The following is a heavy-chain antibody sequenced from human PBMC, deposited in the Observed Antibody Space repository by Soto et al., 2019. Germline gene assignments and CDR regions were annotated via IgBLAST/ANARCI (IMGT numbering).Heavy chain of an antibody. CDR3: ASPVVPAAIYYYYGMDV. CDR1: GGTFSSYA. CDR2: IIPIFGTA. D-gene: IGHD2-2*02. V-gene: IGHV1-69*01. Sequence: QVQLVQSGAEVKKPGSSVKVSCKASGGTFSSYAISWVRQAPGQGLEWMGGIIPIFGTANYAQKFQGRVTITADESTSTAYRELSSLRSEDTAVYYCASPVVPAAIYYYYGMDVWGQGTTVTVSS. J-gene: IGHJ6*02.